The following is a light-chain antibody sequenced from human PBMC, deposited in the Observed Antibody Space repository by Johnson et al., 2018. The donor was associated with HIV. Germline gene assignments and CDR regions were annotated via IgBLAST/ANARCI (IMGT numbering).Light chain of an antibody. CDR3: ATWGPSLSSNV. Sequence: SVFTQPPSVSAAPGQKVTISCSGSNSNIGNYYVSWYQPLPGTAPKLLIYDNDRRTSGVPDRFPGSQSAASATLDITGLPTGDEGDYYCATWGPSLSSNVFGPGTKVTFL. J-gene: IGLJ1*01. V-gene: IGLV1-51*02. CDR1: NSNIGNYY. CDR2: DND.